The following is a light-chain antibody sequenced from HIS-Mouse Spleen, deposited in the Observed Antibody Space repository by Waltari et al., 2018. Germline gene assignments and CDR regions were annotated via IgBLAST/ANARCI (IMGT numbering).Light chain of an antibody. Sequence: QSALTQPASVSGSPGQSITISCTGTSSDVGGYNYVSWYQQHPGKAPKLMIYEVSMRPSGVSNRFSGSKSGNTASLTISGLQAEDEADYYCSSYTSSSTLEGVFGTGTKVTVL. J-gene: IGLJ1*01. V-gene: IGLV2-14*01. CDR1: SSDVGGYNY. CDR3: SSYTSSSTLEGV. CDR2: EVS.